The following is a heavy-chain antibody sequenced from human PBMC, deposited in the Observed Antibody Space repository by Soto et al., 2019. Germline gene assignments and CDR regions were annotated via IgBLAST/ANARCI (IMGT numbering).Heavy chain of an antibody. Sequence: QVQLVQSGAEVKKPGSSVKVSCKASGGTFSSYAISWVRQAPGQGLEWMGGIIPSFGTANYAQKFQGRVTITADKSTSTAYMEMSSLRAEDTAVYYCARVGVVSYYFDYWGKGTLVTVSS. V-gene: IGHV1-69*06. CDR2: IIPSFGTA. CDR3: ARVGVVSYYFDY. CDR1: GGTFSSYA. D-gene: IGHD3-3*01. J-gene: IGHJ4*02.